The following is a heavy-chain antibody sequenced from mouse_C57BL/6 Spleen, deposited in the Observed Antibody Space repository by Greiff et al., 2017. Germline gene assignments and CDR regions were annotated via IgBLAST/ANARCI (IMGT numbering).Heavy chain of an antibody. Sequence: QVQLQQPGAELVKPGASVKVSCKASGYTFTSYWMHWVKQRPGQGLEWIGRIHPSDSDTNYNQKFKGKATLTVDKSSLTAYMQLSRLTSEDSAVYYCASLTGKAWFAYWGQGTLVTVSA. V-gene: IGHV1-74*01. CDR2: IHPSDSDT. CDR3: ASLTGKAWFAY. J-gene: IGHJ3*01. D-gene: IGHD4-1*01. CDR1: GYTFTSYW.